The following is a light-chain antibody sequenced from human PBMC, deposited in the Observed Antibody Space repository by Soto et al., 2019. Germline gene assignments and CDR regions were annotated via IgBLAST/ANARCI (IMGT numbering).Light chain of an antibody. CDR3: SSFTGASTI. Sequence: QSALTQPPSASGSPGQSVTISCTGTSSDVGGYNYVSWYQQHPGNAPKLVIYEVTKRPSGVPDRFSGSKSGNTASLTVSGLQAEDEADYYCSSFTGASTIFGTGTKVT. J-gene: IGLJ1*01. V-gene: IGLV2-8*01. CDR1: SSDVGGYNY. CDR2: EVT.